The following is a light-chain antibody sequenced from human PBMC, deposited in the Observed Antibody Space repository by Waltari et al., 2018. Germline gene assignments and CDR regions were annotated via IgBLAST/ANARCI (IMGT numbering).Light chain of an antibody. V-gene: IGLV2-14*03. CDR2: DVS. J-gene: IGLJ2*01. CDR3: SSYTSSSTLVV. Sequence: QSALTQPASVSGSPGQSITLPCPGTSSDVGCYNYVSWYQQHPGKAPKLMIYDVSNRPSGVSNRFSGSKSGNTASLTISGLQAEDEADYYCSSYTSSSTLVVFGGGTKLTVL. CDR1: SSDVGCYNY.